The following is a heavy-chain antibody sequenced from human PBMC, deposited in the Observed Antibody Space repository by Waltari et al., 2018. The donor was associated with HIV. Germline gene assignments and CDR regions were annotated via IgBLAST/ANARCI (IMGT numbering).Heavy chain of an antibody. V-gene: IGHV4-34*01. D-gene: IGHD6-19*01. CDR2: IDQSGRT. CDR1: GASFSGYY. Sequence: QVQLQHWGAGLLKPSEPLSLTCAVYGASFSGYYWTWIRQSPGKGLEWLGEIDQSGRTNYNPSLKSRVTMSVDTSKKQFSLRLTSATAADTAVYFCARMRAVAVAGDWGWDHYYYGLDVWGQGTTVTVS. CDR3: ARMRAVAVAGDWGWDHYYYGLDV. J-gene: IGHJ6*02.